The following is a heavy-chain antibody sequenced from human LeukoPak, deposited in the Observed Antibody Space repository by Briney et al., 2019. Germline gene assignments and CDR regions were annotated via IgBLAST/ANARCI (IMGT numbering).Heavy chain of an antibody. CDR3: ARDRNSNYPNDY. D-gene: IGHD4-11*01. CDR2: ISSSSSYI. V-gene: IGHV3-21*01. Sequence: GGSLRLSCAASGFTFSSYSMNWVRQAPGKGLEWVSFISSSSSYIYYADSVKGRFTISRDNAKNSLYLQMNSLRAEDTAVYYCARDRNSNYPNDYWGQGTLVPVSS. J-gene: IGHJ4*02. CDR1: GFTFSSYS.